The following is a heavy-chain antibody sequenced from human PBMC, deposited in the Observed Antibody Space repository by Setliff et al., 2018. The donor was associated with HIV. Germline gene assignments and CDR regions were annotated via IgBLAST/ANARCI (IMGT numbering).Heavy chain of an antibody. D-gene: IGHD5-12*01. V-gene: IGHV4-38-2*01. J-gene: IGHJ4*02. CDR1: GYSISSGCY. Sequence: SETLSLTCAVSGYSISSGCYLGWIRQPPGKGLEWIGSMYHTGSTYYSPSLNSRFTISVDTSKNQFSLKLRSVTAADTAVYYCARQPLYNDYDWRSYYFDYWGQGSLVTVS. CDR3: ARQPLYNDYDWRSYYFDY. CDR2: MYHTGST.